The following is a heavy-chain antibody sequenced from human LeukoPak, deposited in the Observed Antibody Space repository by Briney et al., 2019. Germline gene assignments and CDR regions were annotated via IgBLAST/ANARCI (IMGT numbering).Heavy chain of an antibody. CDR3: GRDMWGTFDY. V-gene: IGHV3-74*01. J-gene: IGHJ4*02. CDR1: GFTFSSYW. CDR2: INPDGSDT. Sequence: GSLRLSCAASGFTFSSYWMHWVRQAPGKGLVWVSRINPDGSDTTYADSVKGRFTISRDNAKNTLYLQVSSLRAEDTAVYYCGRDMWGTFDYWGQGALVTVSS. D-gene: IGHD7-27*01.